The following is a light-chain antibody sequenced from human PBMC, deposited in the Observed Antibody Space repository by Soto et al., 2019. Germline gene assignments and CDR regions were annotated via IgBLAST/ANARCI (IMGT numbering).Light chain of an antibody. J-gene: IGKJ4*01. V-gene: IGKV3-11*01. CDR1: QSISYS. CDR3: RQRYNWPLT. CDR2: DAS. Sequence: TVLTQSPATLSLSPGERATLSCKASQSISYSLGWFQQKPGQAPRLLIDDASDRATGIPARFTGSGSGSDFHLTISSLEPEDFGVYYCRQRYNWPLTFGGGTKVEI.